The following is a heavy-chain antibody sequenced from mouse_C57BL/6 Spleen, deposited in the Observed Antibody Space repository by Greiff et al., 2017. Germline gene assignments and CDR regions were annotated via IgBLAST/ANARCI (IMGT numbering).Heavy chain of an antibody. CDR1: GYTFTSYW. CDR2: IYPGSGST. J-gene: IGHJ2*01. V-gene: IGHV1-55*01. CDR3: AKGTTVVPLYYFDY. D-gene: IGHD1-1*01. Sequence: VQLQQPGAELVKPGASVKMSCKASGYTFTSYWITWVKQRPGQGLEWIGDIYPGSGSTNYNEKFKSKATLTVDTSSSTAYMQLSSLTSEDSAVYYCAKGTTVVPLYYFDYWGQGTTLTVSS.